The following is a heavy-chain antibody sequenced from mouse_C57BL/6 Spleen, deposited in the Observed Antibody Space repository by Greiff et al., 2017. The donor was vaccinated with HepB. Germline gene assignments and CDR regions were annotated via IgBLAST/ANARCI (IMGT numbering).Heavy chain of an antibody. CDR2: INPNNGGT. J-gene: IGHJ2*01. D-gene: IGHD2-14*01. V-gene: IGHV1-26*01. Sequence: EVQLQQSGPELVKPGASVKISCKASGYTFTDYYMNWVKQSHGKSLEWIGDINPNNGGTSYNQKFKGKATLTVDKSSSTAYMELRSLTSEDSAVYYCARSEYYRDYFDYWGQGTTLTVSS. CDR1: GYTFTDYY. CDR3: ARSEYYRDYFDY.